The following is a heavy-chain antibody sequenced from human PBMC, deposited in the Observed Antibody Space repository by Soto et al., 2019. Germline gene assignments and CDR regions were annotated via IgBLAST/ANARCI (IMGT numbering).Heavy chain of an antibody. J-gene: IGHJ5*02. CDR2: IYYSGST. V-gene: IGHV4-59*01. D-gene: IGHD3-3*01. CDR3: ARAGDFWSGSYNRVWFAP. CDR1: GGSISSYD. Sequence: SETLSVTCTVSGGSISSYDWSWIRQTTGKGLEWIGYIYYSGSTNYNPSLKSRVTISVDTSKTHFSLKLSSVTAADTAVYYCARAGDFWSGSYNRVWFAPWGQGTLVTVSS.